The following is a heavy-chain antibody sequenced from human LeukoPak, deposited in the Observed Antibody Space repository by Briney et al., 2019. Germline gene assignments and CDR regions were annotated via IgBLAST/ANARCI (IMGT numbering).Heavy chain of an antibody. CDR1: GYTFSGYY. CDR3: ARGSYYDSSGYLFDY. D-gene: IGHD3-22*01. Sequence: ASVKVSCKASGYTFSGYYMQWVRQAPGRGLEWMGWINPNSGGTNYAQKFQGRVTMTRDTSINTACMELSRLRSDDTAVYYCARGSYYDSSGYLFDYWGQGTLVTVSS. J-gene: IGHJ4*02. CDR2: INPNSGGT. V-gene: IGHV1-2*02.